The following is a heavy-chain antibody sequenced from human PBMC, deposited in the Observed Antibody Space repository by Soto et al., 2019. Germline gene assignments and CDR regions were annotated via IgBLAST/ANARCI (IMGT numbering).Heavy chain of an antibody. V-gene: IGHV1-46*01. CDR3: ARDSGGMDV. CDR2: INPSNGNT. Sequence: ASVKVSCKASGYTFTRYYIHWVRQAPGQGLEWMGIINPSNGNTKYAQKFQGRVTITRDTSASTAYMKLNSLRSEDTAVYYCARDSGGMDVWGQGTTVTSP. J-gene: IGHJ6*02. CDR1: GYTFTRYY.